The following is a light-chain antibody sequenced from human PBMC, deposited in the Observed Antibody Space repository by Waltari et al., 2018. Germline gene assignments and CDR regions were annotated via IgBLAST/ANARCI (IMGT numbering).Light chain of an antibody. CDR1: QNINKW. V-gene: IGKV1-5*01. CDR3: QHYNTYPPT. J-gene: IGKJ1*01. CDR2: DAS. Sequence: DIQMTQSPSTLSASGGNRFTVTCRASQNINKWLAWYQQKPGKAPNLLIYDASTLQSGVPSRFSGSGFGTEFTLAISSLQPEDFATYFCQHYNTYPPTFGQGTRVELK.